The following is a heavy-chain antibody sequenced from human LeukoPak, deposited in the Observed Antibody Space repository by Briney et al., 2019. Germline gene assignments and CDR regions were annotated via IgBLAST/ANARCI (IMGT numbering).Heavy chain of an antibody. D-gene: IGHD5-12*01. CDR3: ARQFRYSGYDYEGGFDY. CDR1: GGSISSSNYY. CDR2: IYNSGST. Sequence: SETLSLTCTVSGGSISSSNYYWGWIRQPPGKGLEWIGNIYNSGSTYYNPSLKSRVTISVDTSKNQFSLKLSSVTAADTAVYYCARQFRYSGYDYEGGFDYWGQGTLVTVSS. J-gene: IGHJ4*02. V-gene: IGHV4-39*01.